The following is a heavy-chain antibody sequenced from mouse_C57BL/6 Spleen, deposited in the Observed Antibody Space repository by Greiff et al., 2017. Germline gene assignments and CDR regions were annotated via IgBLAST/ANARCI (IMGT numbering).Heavy chain of an antibody. D-gene: IGHD1-1*01. Sequence: QVKLQQSGAELVKPGASVKISCKASGYAFSSYWMNWVKQRPGKGLEWIGQIYPGDGDTNYNGKFKGKAPLTADKSSSTASMQLSSLTSEDSAGDFCAREITTVGGYFDVWGTGTTVTVSS. CDR3: AREITTVGGYFDV. V-gene: IGHV1-80*01. J-gene: IGHJ1*03. CDR2: IYPGDGDT. CDR1: GYAFSSYW.